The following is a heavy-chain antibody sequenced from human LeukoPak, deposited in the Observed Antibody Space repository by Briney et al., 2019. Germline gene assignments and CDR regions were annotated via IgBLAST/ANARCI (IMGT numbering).Heavy chain of an antibody. J-gene: IGHJ4*02. CDR3: AREGHYSGFDY. Sequence: SETLSLTCTVSGGSISSYYWSWIRQPPGKGLEWIGYIYYSGSTNYNPSLKSRVTISVDTSKNQFSLKLSSVTAADTAVYYCAREGHYSGFDYWGQGTLVTVSS. CDR1: GGSISSYY. V-gene: IGHV4-59*01. D-gene: IGHD1-26*01. CDR2: IYYSGST.